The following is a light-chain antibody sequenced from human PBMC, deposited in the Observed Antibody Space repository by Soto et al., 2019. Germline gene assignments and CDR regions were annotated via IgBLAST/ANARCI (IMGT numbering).Light chain of an antibody. V-gene: IGLV1-40*01. CDR3: QSYDSSLSAVV. CDR1: SSNIGAGYD. J-gene: IGLJ2*01. Sequence: QSVLTQPPSVSGAPGQRVTVSCTGGSSNIGAGYDVHWYQQLPGTAPKLLIYDNTNRPSGVPDRFSGSKSGTSASLAITGLQAEDEADYYCQSYDSSLSAVVFGGGTKPTVL. CDR2: DNT.